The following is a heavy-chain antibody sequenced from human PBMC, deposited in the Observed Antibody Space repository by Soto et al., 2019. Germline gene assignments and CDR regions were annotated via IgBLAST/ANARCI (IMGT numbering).Heavy chain of an antibody. V-gene: IGHV4-31*03. CDR3: ARASGDYSGYDYGGFDY. CDR1: GGSISSGGYY. Sequence: SETLSLTCTVSGGSISSGGYYWSWIRQHPGKGLEWIGYIYYSGSTYYNPSLKSRVTISVDTSKNQFSLKLSSVTAADTAVYYCARASGDYSGYDYGGFDYWGQGTLVTVSS. J-gene: IGHJ4*02. D-gene: IGHD5-12*01. CDR2: IYYSGST.